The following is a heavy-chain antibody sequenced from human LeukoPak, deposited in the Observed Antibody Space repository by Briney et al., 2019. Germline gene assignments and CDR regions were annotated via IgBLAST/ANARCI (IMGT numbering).Heavy chain of an antibody. Sequence: GGSLRLSCAASGFTFSSYEMNWVRQAPGKGLEWVSYISSSSSTIYYADSVKGRFTISRDNAKNSLYLQMNSLRAEDTAVYYCARDYRDCGGDCYHYFDYWGQGTLVTVSS. CDR1: GFTFSSYE. D-gene: IGHD2-21*02. J-gene: IGHJ4*02. CDR3: ARDYRDCGGDCYHYFDY. CDR2: ISSSSSTI. V-gene: IGHV3-48*01.